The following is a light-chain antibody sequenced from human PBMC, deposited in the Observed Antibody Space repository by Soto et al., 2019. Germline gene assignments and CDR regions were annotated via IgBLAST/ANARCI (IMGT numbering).Light chain of an antibody. V-gene: IGKV3-20*01. J-gene: IGKJ1*01. CDR2: GAS. CDR3: QRYGSSTT. Sequence: IVLTQSPGTVSLSPGDRATLSRRASQTITNNYLAWYQQKPGQAPRLLIYGASSRATGIPDRFSGSGSGTYFTLTISRLEPEDFAVYYCQRYGSSTTFGQGTKVDIK. CDR1: QTITNNY.